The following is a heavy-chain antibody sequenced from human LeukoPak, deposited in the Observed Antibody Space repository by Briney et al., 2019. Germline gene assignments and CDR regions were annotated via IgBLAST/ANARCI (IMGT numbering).Heavy chain of an antibody. V-gene: IGHV4-59*08. Sequence: PSETLSLTCTVSGGSISSYYWSWIRQPPGKGLEWIGYIYYSGSTNYNPSLKSRVTISVDTSKNQFSLKLSSVTAADTAVYYCVRQDEGVSDWFDPWGQGTRVTVSS. CDR2: IYYSGST. J-gene: IGHJ5*02. CDR3: VRQDEGVSDWFDP. CDR1: GGSISSYY. D-gene: IGHD3-16*01.